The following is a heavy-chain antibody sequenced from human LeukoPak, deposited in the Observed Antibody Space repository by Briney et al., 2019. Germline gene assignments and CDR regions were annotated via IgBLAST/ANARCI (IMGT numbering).Heavy chain of an antibody. CDR2: IYYSGST. D-gene: IGHD2-15*01. CDR3: ARRRPPDIADY. Sequence: SETLSLTCTVSGGSISSSSYYWGWIRQPPGKGLEWIGSIYYSGSTYYSPSLKSRVTISVDTSKNQFSLRLSSVTAADTAVYHCARRRPPDIADYWGQGTLVTVSS. J-gene: IGHJ4*02. CDR1: GGSISSSSYY. V-gene: IGHV4-39*01.